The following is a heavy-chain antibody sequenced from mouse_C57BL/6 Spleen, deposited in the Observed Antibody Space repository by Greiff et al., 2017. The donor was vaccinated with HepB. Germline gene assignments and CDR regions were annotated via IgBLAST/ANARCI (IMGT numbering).Heavy chain of an antibody. CDR3: ARGIYYGNYENYYFDY. CDR1: GYTFTSYW. CDR2: IHPNSGST. Sequence: QVQLQQPGAELVKPGASVKLSCKASGYTFTSYWMHWVKQRPGQGLEWIGMIHPNSGSTNYNEKFKSKATLTVDKSSSTAYMQLSSLTSEDSAVYYCARGIYYGNYENYYFDYWGQGTTLTVSS. J-gene: IGHJ2*01. V-gene: IGHV1-64*01. D-gene: IGHD2-1*01.